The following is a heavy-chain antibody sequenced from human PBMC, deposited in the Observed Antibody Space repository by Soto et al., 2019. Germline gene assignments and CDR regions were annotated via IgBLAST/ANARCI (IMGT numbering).Heavy chain of an antibody. J-gene: IGHJ6*03. D-gene: IGHD2-15*01. Sequence: SETLSLTCTVSGGSISSYYWSWIRQPPGKGLEWIGYIYYSGSTNYNPSLKSRVTISVDTSKNQFSLKLSSVTAADTAVYYCARHRKDCSGGSCYSRGTFVSHYYYYMDVWGKGTTVTVSS. V-gene: IGHV4-59*08. CDR1: GGSISSYY. CDR2: IYYSGST. CDR3: ARHRKDCSGGSCYSRGTFVSHYYYYMDV.